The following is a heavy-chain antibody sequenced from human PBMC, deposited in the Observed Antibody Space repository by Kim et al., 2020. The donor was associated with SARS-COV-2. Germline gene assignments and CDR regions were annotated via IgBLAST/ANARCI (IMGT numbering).Heavy chain of an antibody. Sequence: GGSLRLSCAVSGFTVSSNYMSWVRQAPGKGLEWVSIIYRDGTIYYADSVKGRFTISRDNSKNTLYLQMNSLRAEDTAVYNCARWDGRSYDYWGQGTLVT. D-gene: IGHD1-26*01. CDR1: GFTVSSNY. J-gene: IGHJ4*02. V-gene: IGHV3-53*01. CDR2: IYRDGTI. CDR3: ARWDGRSYDY.